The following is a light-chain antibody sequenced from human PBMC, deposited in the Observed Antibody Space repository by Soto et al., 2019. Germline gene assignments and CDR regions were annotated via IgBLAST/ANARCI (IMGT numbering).Light chain of an antibody. CDR1: SSDVGGYNY. Sequence: QYALTQPASVSGSPGQSITISCTGTSSDVGGYNYVSWYQHHPGTAPKLMIYDVNNRPSGVSNRFSGSKSGNTASLAISGLQAEDEADYYCTSYTSSSSLVVFGTGTKLTVL. V-gene: IGLV2-14*03. CDR2: DVN. J-gene: IGLJ1*01. CDR3: TSYTSSSSLVV.